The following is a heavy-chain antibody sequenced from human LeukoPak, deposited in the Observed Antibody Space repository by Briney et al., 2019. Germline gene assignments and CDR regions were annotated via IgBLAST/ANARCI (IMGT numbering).Heavy chain of an antibody. V-gene: IGHV7-4-1*02. D-gene: IGHD3-22*01. CDR1: GYTFTSYA. CDR2: INTNTGNP. Sequence: ASVKVSCKASGYTFTSYAMNWVRQAPGQGLEWMGWINTNTGNPTYAQGFTGRFVFSLDTSVSTAYQQISSLKAEDTAVYYCAREAGAVVPAPYFQHWGQGTLVTVSS. CDR3: AREAGAVVPAPYFQH. J-gene: IGHJ1*01.